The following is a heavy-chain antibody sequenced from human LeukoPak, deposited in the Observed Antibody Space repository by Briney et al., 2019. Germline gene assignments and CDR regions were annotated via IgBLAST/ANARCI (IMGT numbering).Heavy chain of an antibody. CDR1: GYTFTSYY. CDR3: ARDRGGTGTLDY. J-gene: IGHJ4*02. Sequence: ASVKVSCKASGYTFTSYYMHWVRQAPGQGLEWMGIINPSGGSTSYAQKFQGRVTITADKSTSTAYMELSSLRSEDTAVYYCARDRGGTGTLDYWGQGTLVTVSS. V-gene: IGHV1-46*01. D-gene: IGHD1-1*01. CDR2: INPSGGST.